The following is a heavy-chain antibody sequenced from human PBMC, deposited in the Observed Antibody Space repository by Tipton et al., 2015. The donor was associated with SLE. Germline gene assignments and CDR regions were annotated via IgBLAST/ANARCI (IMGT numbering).Heavy chain of an antibody. CDR3: AREGVHFWSGSSYYYYYYMDV. CDR2: IHHSGST. D-gene: IGHD3-3*02. Sequence: TLSLTCIVSGDSISSSSYYWSWIRQPPGKGLEWIGYIHHSGSTNYNPSLQSRVTISRDPSKNQFSLKLSSVTAADTAVYYCAREGVHFWSGSSYYYYYYMDVWGKGTTVTVSS. J-gene: IGHJ6*03. CDR1: GDSISSSSYY. V-gene: IGHV4-61*01.